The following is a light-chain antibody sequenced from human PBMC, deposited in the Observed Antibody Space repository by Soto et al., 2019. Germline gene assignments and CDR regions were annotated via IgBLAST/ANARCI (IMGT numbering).Light chain of an antibody. Sequence: EIVLTQSPGTLSLSPGERATLSCRASQIVTNNYLAWYQQNPGQAPRLLIYGASSRATGIPDRFSGSGSGTDFTLAISRLEPEDFAVYYCHQYYISHTFGQGTKLEIK. CDR2: GAS. CDR1: QIVTNNY. CDR3: HQYYISHT. V-gene: IGKV3-20*01. J-gene: IGKJ2*01.